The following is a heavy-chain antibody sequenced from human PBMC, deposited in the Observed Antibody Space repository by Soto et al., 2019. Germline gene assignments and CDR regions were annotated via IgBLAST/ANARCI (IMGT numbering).Heavy chain of an antibody. D-gene: IGHD6-19*01. J-gene: IGHJ4*02. CDR2: ISGSSRYT. CDR1: GFNFSDHY. CDR3: ARHTSGWHYYDY. V-gene: IGHV3-11*06. Sequence: RLSCAASGFNFSDHYMNWIRQAPGKGLEWVSYISGSSRYTNFADSVKGRFTISRDNAKNSLYLQMNSLRAEDTAVYYCARHTSGWHYYDYWGQ.